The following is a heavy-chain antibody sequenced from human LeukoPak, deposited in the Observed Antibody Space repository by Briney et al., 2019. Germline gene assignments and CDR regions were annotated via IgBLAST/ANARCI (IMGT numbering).Heavy chain of an antibody. D-gene: IGHD3-22*01. CDR1: GFTVSSNY. J-gene: IGHJ6*02. CDR2: IKSKTDGGTT. V-gene: IGHV3-15*01. CDR3: TTVDDSSPPWYYYGMDV. Sequence: GSLRLSCAASGFTVSSNYMNWVRQAPGKGLEWVGRIKSKTDGGTTDYAAPVKGRFTISRDDSKNTLYLQMNSLKTEDTAVYYCTTVDDSSPPWYYYGMDVWGQGTTVTVSS.